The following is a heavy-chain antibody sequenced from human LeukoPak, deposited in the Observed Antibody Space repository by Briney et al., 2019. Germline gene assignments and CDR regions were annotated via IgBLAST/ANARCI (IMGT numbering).Heavy chain of an antibody. CDR1: GGSISSSSYY. Sequence: SETLSLTCTVSGGSISSSSYYWGWIRQPPGKGLEWIGSIYYSGSTYYNPSLKSRVTISVDTSKNQFSLRLSSVTAADTAVYYCARRVANRNWFDPWGQGTLVTVSS. V-gene: IGHV4-39*01. CDR3: ARRVANRNWFDP. J-gene: IGHJ5*02. CDR2: IYYSGST.